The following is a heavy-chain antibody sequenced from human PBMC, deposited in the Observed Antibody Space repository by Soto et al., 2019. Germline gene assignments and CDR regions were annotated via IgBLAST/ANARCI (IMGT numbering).Heavy chain of an antibody. D-gene: IGHD2-15*01. CDR1: GYTFTSYG. CDR3: ARNGGGYCSGGSCYWVGSYYYGMDV. V-gene: IGHV1-18*01. CDR2: ISAYNGNT. Sequence: GASVKVSCKASGYTFTSYGISWVRQAPGQGLEWMGWISAYNGNTNYAQKLQGRVTMTTDTSTSTAYMELRSLRSDDTAVYYCARNGGGYCSGGSCYWVGSYYYGMDVWGQGTTVTVSS. J-gene: IGHJ6*02.